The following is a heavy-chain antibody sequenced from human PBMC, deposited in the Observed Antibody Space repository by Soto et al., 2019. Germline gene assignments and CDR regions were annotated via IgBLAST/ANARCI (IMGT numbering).Heavy chain of an antibody. CDR1: GFTFSSYA. CDR2: ISYDGSNK. J-gene: IGHJ6*02. Sequence: QVQLVESGGGVVQPGRSLRLSCAASGFTFSSYAMHWVRQAPGKGLEWVAVISYDGSNKYYADSVKGRFTISRDNSKNTLCLQMNSLRAEDTAVYYCARGPNPGGMDVWGQGTTVTVSS. CDR3: ARGPNPGGMDV. V-gene: IGHV3-30-3*01.